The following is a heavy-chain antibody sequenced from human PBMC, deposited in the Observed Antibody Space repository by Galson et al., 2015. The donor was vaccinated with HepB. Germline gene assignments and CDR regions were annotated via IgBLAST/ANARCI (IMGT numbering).Heavy chain of an antibody. Sequence: SLRLSCAASGFTFSSYVMSWVRQAPGKGLEWVSSISGSGTSTYYADSVEGRFTVSRDNSENTLYLEMNSLGAEDTALYYCTKDRGFPAAAPDYFDYWGQGTLVTVSS. J-gene: IGHJ4*02. V-gene: IGHV3-23*01. CDR3: TKDRGFPAAAPDYFDY. CDR1: GFTFSSYV. D-gene: IGHD2-15*01. CDR2: ISGSGTST.